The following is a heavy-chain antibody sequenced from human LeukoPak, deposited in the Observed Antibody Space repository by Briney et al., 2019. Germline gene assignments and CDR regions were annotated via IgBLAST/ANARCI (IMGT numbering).Heavy chain of an antibody. V-gene: IGHV4-59*11. CDR1: GGSIGSHF. Sequence: PSETLSLTCTVSGGSIGSHFWNWIRQSPGKGLEWMGYIYYSGSTEYNPSLKSRISISVDTSKNKFSLKLTSVTAADTAVYYCARDSGVRGVISYWGQETLVTVSS. D-gene: IGHD3-10*01. CDR2: IYYSGST. J-gene: IGHJ4*02. CDR3: ARDSGVRGVISY.